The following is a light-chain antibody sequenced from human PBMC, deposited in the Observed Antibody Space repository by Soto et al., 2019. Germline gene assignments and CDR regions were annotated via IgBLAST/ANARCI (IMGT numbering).Light chain of an antibody. CDR3: SSYTSSSTWV. J-gene: IGLJ3*02. Sequence: QSALTQPASVSGSPGQSITISCTGTSSDVGGYNYVSWYQQHPGKAPKLMIYDVSNRPSGVSNRFSGSKSGNTASLTISGLKAEDEADYSCSSYTSSSTWVFGGGTKLTVL. CDR2: DVS. CDR1: SSDVGGYNY. V-gene: IGLV2-14*01.